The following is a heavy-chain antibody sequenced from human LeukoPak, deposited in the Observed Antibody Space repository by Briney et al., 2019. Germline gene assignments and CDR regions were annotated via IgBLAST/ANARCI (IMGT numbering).Heavy chain of an antibody. V-gene: IGHV1-69*01. CDR2: IIPIFGTA. CDR3: ASQRSTSCYTCSGAFDI. D-gene: IGHD2-2*02. J-gene: IGHJ3*02. Sequence: GASVKVSCKASGGTFSSYAISWVRQAPGQGVEWMGGIIPIFGTANYAQKFQGRVTITADESTSTAYMELSSLRSEDTAVYYCASQRSTSCYTCSGAFDIWGQGTMVTVSS. CDR1: GGTFSSYA.